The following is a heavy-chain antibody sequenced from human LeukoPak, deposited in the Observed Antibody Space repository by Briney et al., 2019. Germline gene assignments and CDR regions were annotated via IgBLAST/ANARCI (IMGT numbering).Heavy chain of an antibody. Sequence: GRSLRLSCAASGFTFDDYAMHCVRQDPGKGLEWVSGISWNSGSIGYADSVKGRFTISRDNAKISLYLQMNSLRAEDTALYYCAKAYDYGDDPHVLSFDYWGQGTLVTVSS. J-gene: IGHJ4*02. CDR2: ISWNSGSI. D-gene: IGHD4-17*01. V-gene: IGHV3-9*01. CDR3: AKAYDYGDDPHVLSFDY. CDR1: GFTFDDYA.